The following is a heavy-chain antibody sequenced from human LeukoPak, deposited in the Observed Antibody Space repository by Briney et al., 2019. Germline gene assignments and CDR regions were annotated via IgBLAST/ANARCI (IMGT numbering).Heavy chain of an antibody. Sequence: GGSLRLSCAVFGFTFSDYWVHWIRQAPGKGLVWVSRINRDGSSTSYADSVQGRSTVSRDNAKNTLYLQMNSLRVEDTAIYYCARGFRDYWGRGTLVTVSS. CDR3: ARGFRDY. D-gene: IGHD3-22*01. CDR1: GFTFSDYW. V-gene: IGHV3-74*01. CDR2: INRDGSST. J-gene: IGHJ4*02.